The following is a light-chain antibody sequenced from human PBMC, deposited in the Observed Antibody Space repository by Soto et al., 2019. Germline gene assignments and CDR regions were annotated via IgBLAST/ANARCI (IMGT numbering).Light chain of an antibody. CDR1: QSISMS. CDR2: KGS. J-gene: IGKJ1*01. CDR3: QQYRYFPWT. V-gene: IGKV1-5*03. Sequence: DIQVTQSPFTLSASVGDRVTITCRASQSISMSLAWHQQKPGKAPKPLLYKGSTLESGAPSRFSGSGSGTEFTLTISSLEPDDFATYYCQQYRYFPWTFGQGTKVDIK.